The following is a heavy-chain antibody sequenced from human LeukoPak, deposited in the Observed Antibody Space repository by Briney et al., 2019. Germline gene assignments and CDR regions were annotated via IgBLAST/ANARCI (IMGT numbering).Heavy chain of an antibody. V-gene: IGHV3-23*01. D-gene: IGHD2-15*01. CDR3: ARGSRYCSGGSCYHNWFDP. CDR1: GFTFSSYA. J-gene: IGHJ5*02. CDR2: ISGSGGST. Sequence: GGSLRLSCAASGFTFSSYAMSWVRQAPGKGLEWVSAISGSGGSTYYADSVKGRFTISRDNAKNSLYLQMNSLRAEDTAVYYCARGSRYCSGGSCYHNWFDPWGQGTLVTVSS.